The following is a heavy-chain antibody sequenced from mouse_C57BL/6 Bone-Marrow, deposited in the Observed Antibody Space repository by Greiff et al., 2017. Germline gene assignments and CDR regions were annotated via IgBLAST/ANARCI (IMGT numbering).Heavy chain of an antibody. Sequence: LVESGAELVRPGASVKLSCTASGFNIKDDYMHWVKQRPEQGLEWIGWIDPENGDTEYASKFQGKATITADTSSNTAYLQLSSLTSEDTAVYYCTLLLWLRRGFAYWGQGTLVTVSA. J-gene: IGHJ3*01. D-gene: IGHD2-2*01. CDR2: IDPENGDT. V-gene: IGHV14-4*01. CDR1: GFNIKDDY. CDR3: TLLLWLRRGFAY.